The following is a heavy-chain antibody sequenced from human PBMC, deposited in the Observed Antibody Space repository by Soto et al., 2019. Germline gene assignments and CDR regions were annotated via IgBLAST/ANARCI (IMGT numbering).Heavy chain of an antibody. Sequence: PEGCVGICGSASGLTFGTYIMCCVLHATGKGLEWVSSISSSSSYIYYADSVKGRFTISRDNAKNSLYLQMNSMRAEDTAVYYCARGSREVGATTYTDMDAWAQRTTLPVAS. CDR1: GLTFGTYI. CDR2: ISSSSSYI. D-gene: IGHD2-15*01. J-gene: IGHJ6*02. V-gene: IGHV3-21*01. CDR3: ARGSREVGATTYTDMDA.